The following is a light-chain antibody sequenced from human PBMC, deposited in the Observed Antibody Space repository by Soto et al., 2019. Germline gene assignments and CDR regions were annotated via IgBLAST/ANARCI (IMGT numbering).Light chain of an antibody. V-gene: IGLV1-44*01. CDR3: AAWDGSLNVVL. J-gene: IGLJ3*02. CDR1: SSNIGTNT. CDR2: SSN. Sequence: QSVLTQPPSASGNPGQRVTISSSGSSSNIGTNTVNWYQQFPRSAPKLLMYSSNQRPSGVPDRFSGSKSGTSASLAISGLQSEDEADYYCAAWDGSLNVVLFGGGTKLTVL.